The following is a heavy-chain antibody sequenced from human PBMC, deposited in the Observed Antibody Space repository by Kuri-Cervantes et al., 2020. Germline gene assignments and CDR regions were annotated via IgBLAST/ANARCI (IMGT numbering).Heavy chain of an antibody. V-gene: IGHV3-72*01. D-gene: IGHD3-22*01. J-gene: IGHJ4*02. CDR3: ARDYDNTGYYHRFLDY. CDR2: TRNKANSYTT. Sequence: GGSLRLSCAASGFTFSDHYMDWVRQAPGTGLEWVGRTRNKANSYTTEYAASVKGRFTISRDNSKNTASLQMNSLRAEDTAVYYCARDYDNTGYYHRFLDYWGQGMLVTVSS. CDR1: GFTFSDHY.